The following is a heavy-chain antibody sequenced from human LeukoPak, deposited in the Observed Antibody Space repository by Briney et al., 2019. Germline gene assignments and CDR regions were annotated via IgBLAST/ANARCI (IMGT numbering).Heavy chain of an antibody. CDR1: GFSFMNAW. CDR3: TTFYHEYSPY. CDR2: IKSNADGGTP. Sequence: GGSLRLSCAASGFSFMNAWMIWVRQAPGKGLEWVGRIKSNADGGTPDYAAPARGRFTISRDDSKDTLYLQMNSLKTEDTAVYYCTTFYHEYSPYWGRGTXVTVSS. V-gene: IGHV3-15*01. J-gene: IGHJ4*02. D-gene: IGHD2/OR15-2a*01.